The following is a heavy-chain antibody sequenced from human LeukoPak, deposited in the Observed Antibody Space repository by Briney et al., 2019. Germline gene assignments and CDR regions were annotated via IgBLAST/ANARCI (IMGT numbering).Heavy chain of an antibody. CDR3: ARETYYDSYFDY. V-gene: IGHV3-74*01. D-gene: IGHD3-3*01. CDR1: GFTFSSYW. Sequence: GGSLRLSCAASGFTFSSYWMHWVLQAPGKGLVWVSRINSDGSSTSYADSVKGRFTISRDNAKNTLYLQMNSLRAKDTAVYYCARETYYDSYFDYWGQGTLVTVSS. CDR2: INSDGSST. J-gene: IGHJ4*02.